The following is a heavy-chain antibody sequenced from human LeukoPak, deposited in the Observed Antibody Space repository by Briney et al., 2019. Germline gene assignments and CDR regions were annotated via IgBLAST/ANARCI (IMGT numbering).Heavy chain of an antibody. V-gene: IGHV3-30*03. D-gene: IGHD1-26*01. CDR1: GFIFSTYS. Sequence: GGSLRLSCTASGFIFSTYSMIWVRQAPGRGLEWVAVISYDGSKKYYADSVKGRFTISRDNSKNTQHLQMNSLRAEDTAVYYCARGPRVGAAGFVYYHYIDVWGKGTTVTVSS. CDR2: ISYDGSKK. J-gene: IGHJ6*03. CDR3: ARGPRVGAAGFVYYHYIDV.